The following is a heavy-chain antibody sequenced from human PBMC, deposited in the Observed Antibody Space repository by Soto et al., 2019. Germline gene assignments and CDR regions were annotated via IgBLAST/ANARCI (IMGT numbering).Heavy chain of an antibody. CDR3: ASDGGGYCSGGSCPYRGSSDY. CDR2: INPSGGST. D-gene: IGHD2-15*01. V-gene: IGHV1-46*01. J-gene: IGHJ4*02. Sequence: ASVKVSCKASGYTFTSYYMHWVRQAPGQGLEWVGIINPSGGSTSYAQKFQGRVTMTRDTSTSTVYMELSSLRSEDTAVYYCASDGGGYCSGGSCPYRGSSDYWGQGTLVTVSS. CDR1: GYTFTSYY.